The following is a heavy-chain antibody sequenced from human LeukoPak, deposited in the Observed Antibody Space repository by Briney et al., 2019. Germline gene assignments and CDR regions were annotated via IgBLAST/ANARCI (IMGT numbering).Heavy chain of an antibody. CDR1: GGSISNYH. CDR2: IYYTGIT. J-gene: IGHJ4*02. V-gene: IGHV4-59*08. D-gene: IGHD1-26*01. Sequence: SETLSLTCNVSGGSISNYHWSWVRQPPGKGLEWIGDIYYTGITNYNPSLKSRVTISIDASKNQFSLKLNSVTAADTAVYYCARTSIVGARGSFGYWGQGTLVTVSS. CDR3: ARTSIVGARGSFGY.